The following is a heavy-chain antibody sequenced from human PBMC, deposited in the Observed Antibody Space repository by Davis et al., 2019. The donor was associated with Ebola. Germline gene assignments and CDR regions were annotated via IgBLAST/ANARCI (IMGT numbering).Heavy chain of an antibody. J-gene: IGHJ6*02. Sequence: ASVKVSCKASGYTFTSNGISWVRQAPGQGLEWMGWISGYNGNTNYAQKFQGRVTMTTDTSTSTAYMDLRSLTSDDTAVYYCARGPDYYGSGTFHYYYYGMDVWGQGTTVTVSS. CDR3: ARGPDYYGSGTFHYYYYGMDV. D-gene: IGHD3-10*01. V-gene: IGHV1-18*04. CDR1: GYTFTSNG. CDR2: ISGYNGNT.